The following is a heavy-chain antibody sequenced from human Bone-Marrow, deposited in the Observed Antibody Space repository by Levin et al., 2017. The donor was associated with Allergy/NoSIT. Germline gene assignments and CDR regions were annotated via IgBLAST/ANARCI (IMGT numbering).Heavy chain of an antibody. D-gene: IGHD2-15*01. CDR2: IKSKTDGGTT. CDR1: GFTFSNAW. V-gene: IGHV3-15*01. Sequence: GESLKISCAASGFTFSNAWMSWVRQAPGKGLEWVGRIKSKTDGGTTDYAAPVKGRFTISRDDSKNTLYLQMNSLKTEDTAVYYCTTDPLIVVVVAATPRDYWGQGTLVTVSS. J-gene: IGHJ4*02. CDR3: TTDPLIVVVVAATPRDY.